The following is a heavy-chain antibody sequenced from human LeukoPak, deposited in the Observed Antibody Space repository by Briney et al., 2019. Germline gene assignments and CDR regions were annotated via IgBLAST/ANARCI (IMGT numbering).Heavy chain of an antibody. CDR3: ARGRTRLSWLDP. CDR1: GGSIRGYY. J-gene: IGHJ5*02. CDR2: INQNAGT. V-gene: IGHV4-34*01. D-gene: IGHD6-6*01. Sequence: SETLSLTCAVSGGSIRGYYWSWVRQSPGKGLKWIGDINQNAGTDYNPSLKSRVTISIDSSKNQISLNVTAATAADTAIYYCARGRTRLSWLDPWGQGTLVTVSS.